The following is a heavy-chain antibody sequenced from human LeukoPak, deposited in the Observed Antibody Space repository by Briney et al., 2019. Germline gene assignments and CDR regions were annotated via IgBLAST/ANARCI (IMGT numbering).Heavy chain of an antibody. CDR3: ARGPPPLRYFDWLHYYGMDV. V-gene: IGHV4-31*03. D-gene: IGHD3-9*01. Sequence: SETLSLTCTVSGGSISSGGYYWSWIRQHPGKGLEWIGYIYYSGSTYYNPSLKSRVTISVDTSKNQFSLKLSSVTAADTAVYYCARGPPPLRYFDWLHYYGMDVWGQGTTVTVSS. CDR1: GGSISSGGYY. CDR2: IYYSGST. J-gene: IGHJ6*02.